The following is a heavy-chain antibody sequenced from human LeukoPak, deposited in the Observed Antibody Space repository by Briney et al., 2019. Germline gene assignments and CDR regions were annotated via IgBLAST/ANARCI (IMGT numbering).Heavy chain of an antibody. CDR2: ISGSGGTT. J-gene: IGHJ4*02. Sequence: GGSLRLSCAASGFIFSSYAMSWVRQAPGKGLEWVSGISGSGGTTYYPDSVKGRFTISRDNSKTTLYLQMNSLRAEDTAVYYCARGIWNTMALDYWGQGTLVTVSS. CDR3: ARGIWNTMALDY. CDR1: GFIFSSYA. V-gene: IGHV3-23*01. D-gene: IGHD1-1*01.